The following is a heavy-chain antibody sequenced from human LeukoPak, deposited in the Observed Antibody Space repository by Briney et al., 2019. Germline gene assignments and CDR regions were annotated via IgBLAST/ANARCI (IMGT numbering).Heavy chain of an antibody. CDR3: ALAPNSNWFDF. J-gene: IGHJ5*01. CDR1: GDSTSNFY. CDR2: IHYSGSS. D-gene: IGHD2-8*01. V-gene: IGHV4-59*03. Sequence: SETLSLACTVSGDSTSNFYWNWIRQSPGKGLEWIGNIHYSGSSVYNPSLKSRGTISIDTSRRQFFLKLNSVTAADTAVYFCALAPNSNWFDFWGPGTLVTVSS.